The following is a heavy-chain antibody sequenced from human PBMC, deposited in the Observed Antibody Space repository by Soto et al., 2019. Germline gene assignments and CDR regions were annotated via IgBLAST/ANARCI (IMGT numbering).Heavy chain of an antibody. V-gene: IGHV1-18*01. Sequence: QVQLVQSGAEVKKPGASVKVSCKASGYTFTSYGISWVRQAPGQGLEWMGWISAYNGNTNYAQKLQGRVTMTTDTSTSTAYVELGRLISDDTAVYYCAASRIGTAMNYRGQGTLVTVSS. CDR1: GYTFTSYG. CDR2: ISAYNGNT. D-gene: IGHD2-21*02. CDR3: AASRIGTAMNY. J-gene: IGHJ4*02.